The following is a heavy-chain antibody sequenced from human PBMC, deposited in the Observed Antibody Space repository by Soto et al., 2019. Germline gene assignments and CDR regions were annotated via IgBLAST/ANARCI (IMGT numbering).Heavy chain of an antibody. D-gene: IGHD5-12*01. V-gene: IGHV4-31*03. CDR2: IYYSGST. Sequence: QVQLQESGPGLVKPSQTLSLTCTVSGGSISSGGYYWSWIRQHPGKGLEWIGYIYYSGSTYYNPSLKSRVTISVDTSKNQFSLKLSSVTATDTAVYYCARGYSGYDRPRYYYYYYGMDVWGQGTTVTVSS. J-gene: IGHJ6*02. CDR1: GGSISSGGYY. CDR3: ARGYSGYDRPRYYYYYYGMDV.